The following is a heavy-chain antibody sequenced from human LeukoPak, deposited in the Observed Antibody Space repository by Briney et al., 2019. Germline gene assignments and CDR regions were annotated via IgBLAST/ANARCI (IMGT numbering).Heavy chain of an antibody. CDR1: GGSISSGGYS. CDR3: ARGAITIDR. D-gene: IGHD3-3*01. CDR2: IYYSGST. J-gene: IGHJ4*02. V-gene: IGHV4-61*08. Sequence: SETLSLTCAVSGGSISSGGYSWSWIRQPPGKGLEWIGYIYYSGSTNYNPSLKSRVTISVDTSKNQFSLKLSSVTAADTAVYYCARGAITIDRWGQGTLVTVSS.